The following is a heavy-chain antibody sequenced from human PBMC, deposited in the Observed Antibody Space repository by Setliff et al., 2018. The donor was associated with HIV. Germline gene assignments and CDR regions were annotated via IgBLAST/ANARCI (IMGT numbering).Heavy chain of an antibody. V-gene: IGHV4-4*08. CDR2: IYTSGST. Sequence: SETLSLTCTVSGGSISSYYWSWIRQPPGKGLEWIGYIYTSGSTNYNPSLKSRVTISVDTSKNQFSLKLSSVTAADTAVYYCVRSGYCSSASCLFKGWFDPWGQGTLVTVSS. CDR3: VRSGYCSSASCLFKGWFDP. D-gene: IGHD2-2*01. J-gene: IGHJ5*02. CDR1: GGSISSYY.